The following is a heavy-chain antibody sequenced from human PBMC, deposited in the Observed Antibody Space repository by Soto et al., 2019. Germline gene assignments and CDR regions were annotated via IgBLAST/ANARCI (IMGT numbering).Heavy chain of an antibody. D-gene: IGHD1-7*01. CDR3: ATSITGTTLWFDP. Sequence: SETLSLTCAVYGGSFSGYFWSWIRQPPGKGLEWIGEINHSGSTNYNPSLKSRVTISVDTPKNQFSRKLSSVTAADTAVYYCATSITGTTLWFDPWGQGTLVTVSS. CDR2: INHSGST. J-gene: IGHJ5*02. V-gene: IGHV4-34*01. CDR1: GGSFSGYF.